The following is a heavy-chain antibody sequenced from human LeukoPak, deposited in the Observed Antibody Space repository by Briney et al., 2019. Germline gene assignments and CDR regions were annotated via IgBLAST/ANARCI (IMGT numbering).Heavy chain of an antibody. CDR3: AREGIADDAFDI. Sequence: SVKVSCKASGGTFSSYAISWVRQAPGQGLEWMGGITPIFGTANYAQKIQGRVTITADESTSTAYMELSSLRSEDTAVYYCAREGIADDAFDIWGQGTMVTVSS. CDR1: GGTFSSYA. D-gene: IGHD2-21*01. J-gene: IGHJ3*02. V-gene: IGHV1-69*13. CDR2: ITPIFGTA.